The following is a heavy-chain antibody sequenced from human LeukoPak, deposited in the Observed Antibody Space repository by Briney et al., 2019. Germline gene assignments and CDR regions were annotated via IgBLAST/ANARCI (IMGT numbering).Heavy chain of an antibody. CDR3: AELGITMIGGV. Sequence: GGSLRLSWAPSGFTFSSYEMNWVGQAPGKGRGWVSYISSSGSTIYYADSVKGRFTISRDNAKNSLYLQMNSLRAEDTAVYYCAELGITMIGGVWGKGTTVTISS. J-gene: IGHJ6*04. D-gene: IGHD3-10*02. CDR2: ISSSGSTI. CDR1: GFTFSSYE. V-gene: IGHV3-48*03.